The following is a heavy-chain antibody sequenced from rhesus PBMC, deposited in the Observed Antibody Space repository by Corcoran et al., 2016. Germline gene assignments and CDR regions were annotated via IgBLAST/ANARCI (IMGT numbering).Heavy chain of an antibody. CDR2: IYGSGGGT. Sequence: QVQLQESGPGLVKPSETLSLTCAVSGGSISDNYYWNWIRQPPGKGLEWIGYIYGSGGGTNYNPSLRNRVTISIDRSKNQFSLKLNSVTAADTAVYYGTRDLQLGGDCWGQGVLVTVSS. CDR3: TRDLQLGGDC. V-gene: IGHV4-106*01. J-gene: IGHJ4*01. CDR1: GGSISDNYY. D-gene: IGHD1-1*01.